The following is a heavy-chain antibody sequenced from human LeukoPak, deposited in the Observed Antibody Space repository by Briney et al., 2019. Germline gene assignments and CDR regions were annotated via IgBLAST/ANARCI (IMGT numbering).Heavy chain of an antibody. CDR1: GYTFTGYY. CDR3: ARARVAEPLFDY. CDR2: INPHSGGT. V-gene: IGHV1-2*02. Sequence: ASVKVSCKTSGYTFTGYYMHWVRQAPGQGLEWMGWINPHSGGTNYAQKFQGRVTMTRDTSISTAYMELSRLRSDDTAVYYCARARVAEPLFDYWGQGTLVTVSS. J-gene: IGHJ4*02.